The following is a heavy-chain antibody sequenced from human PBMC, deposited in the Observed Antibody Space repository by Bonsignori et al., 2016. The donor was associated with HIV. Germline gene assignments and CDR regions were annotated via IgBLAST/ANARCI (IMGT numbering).Heavy chain of an antibody. CDR3: ARVRAGIGSPFDY. CDR2: INHSGST. Sequence: WIRQPPGKGLEWIGEINHSGSTNNNPSLKSRVTISVDTSKNQFSLRLSSVTAADTAVYYCARVRAGIGSPFDYWGQGTLVTVSS. V-gene: IGHV4-34*01. D-gene: IGHD6-19*01. J-gene: IGHJ4*02.